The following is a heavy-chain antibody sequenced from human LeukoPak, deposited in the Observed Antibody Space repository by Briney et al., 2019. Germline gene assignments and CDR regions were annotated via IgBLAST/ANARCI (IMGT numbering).Heavy chain of an antibody. CDR1: GGSISSYY. CDR2: IYTSGST. V-gene: IGHV4-4*07. Sequence: PSETLSLTCTVSGGSISSYYRSWIRQPAGKGLEWIGRIYTSGSTNYNPSLKSRVTMSVDTSKNQFSLKLSSVTAADTAVYYCVRESKAKDYYYGMDVWGQGTTVTVSS. CDR3: VRESKAKDYYYGMDV. J-gene: IGHJ6*02.